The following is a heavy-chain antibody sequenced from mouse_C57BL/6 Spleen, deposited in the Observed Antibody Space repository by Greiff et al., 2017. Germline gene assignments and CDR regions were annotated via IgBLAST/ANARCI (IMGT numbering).Heavy chain of an antibody. CDR1: GFPFSNYW. CDR2: ISLKSDKYAT. D-gene: IGHD2-4*01. V-gene: IGHV6-3*01. J-gene: IGHJ3*01. Sequence: EVQLVESGGGLVQPGGSMILSCDASGFPFSNYWMNWVRPSPEKGLEWVAQISLKSDKYATHYAGSVTGMFTISRDDSKSSVYLKMNNVEAEDTGIYYCTGYDYRFAYWGQGTLVTVSA. CDR3: TGYDYRFAY.